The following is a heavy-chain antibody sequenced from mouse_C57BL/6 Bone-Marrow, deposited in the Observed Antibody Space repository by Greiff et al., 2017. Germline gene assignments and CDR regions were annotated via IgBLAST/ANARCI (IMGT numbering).Heavy chain of an antibody. CDR1: EYEFPSHD. Sequence: EVKVEESGGGLVQPGESLKLSCESYEYEFPSHDMSWVRKTPEKRLELVAAINSDGGSTYYPDTMERRFIISRDNTKNTLYLQMSRLRSEDTALYYCALMRVTTGFAYWGQGTLVTVSA. CDR2: INSDGGST. J-gene: IGHJ3*01. D-gene: IGHD2-2*01. V-gene: IGHV5-2*03. CDR3: ALMRVTTGFAY.